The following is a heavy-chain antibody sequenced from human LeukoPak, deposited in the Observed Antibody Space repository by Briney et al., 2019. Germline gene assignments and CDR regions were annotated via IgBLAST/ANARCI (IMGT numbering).Heavy chain of an antibody. V-gene: IGHV3-48*03. CDR1: GFSFRSFE. J-gene: IGHJ6*02. CDR3: ARSTELSDPYFYYGMDV. Sequence: GGSLRLSCAASGFSFRSFEISWVRQAPGKGLECIAYISSASGTIYHADSVKGRFTISRDNANNSLYLQMNILRAEDTAIYYCARSTELSDPYFYYGMDVWGQGTTVTVSS. D-gene: IGHD1-26*01. CDR2: ISSASGTI.